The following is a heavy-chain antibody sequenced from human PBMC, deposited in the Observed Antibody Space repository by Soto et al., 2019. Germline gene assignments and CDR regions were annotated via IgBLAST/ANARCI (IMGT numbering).Heavy chain of an antibody. D-gene: IGHD3-22*01. V-gene: IGHV4-59*01. CDR2: IYYSWST. J-gene: IGHJ4*02. CDR3: ARVIHYYDTSGSYAWYFDY. CDR1: GGSISSYY. Sequence: SATLSLTCAVSGGSISSYYCSWIRQPPGKGLEWIGHIYYSWSTSYNPSLKSRVSISGNTSKKEFSLKLSSVNAAHTAVYYCARVIHYYDTSGSYAWYFDYWGQGTLVTVSS.